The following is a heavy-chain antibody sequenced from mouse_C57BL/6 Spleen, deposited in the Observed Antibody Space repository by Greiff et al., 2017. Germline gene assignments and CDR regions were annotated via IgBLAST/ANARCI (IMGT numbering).Heavy chain of an antibody. V-gene: IGHV1-64*01. CDR1: GYTFTSYW. CDR3: ARANWEGSLY. Sequence: QVQLPGAELVKPGASVKLSCKASGYTFTSYWMHWVKQRPGQGLEWIGMIHPNSGSTNYNEKFKSKATLTVDKSSSTAYMQLSSLASEDSAVYYCARANWEGSLYWGQGTTLTVSS. CDR2: IHPNSGST. D-gene: IGHD4-1*02. J-gene: IGHJ2*01.